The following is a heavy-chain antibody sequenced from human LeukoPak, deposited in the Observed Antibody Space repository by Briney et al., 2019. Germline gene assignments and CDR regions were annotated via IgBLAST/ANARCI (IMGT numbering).Heavy chain of an antibody. D-gene: IGHD6-13*01. Sequence: ASVKVSCKASGYTFTGYYMHWVRQAPGQGLEWMGWINPNSGGTNYAQKFQGRVTMTRDTSISTAYMELSRLRSDDTAVYYCARRLRQQLVERDINYYYYYYMDVWGKGTTVTISS. J-gene: IGHJ6*03. CDR2: INPNSGGT. CDR3: ARRLRQQLVERDINYYYYYYMDV. V-gene: IGHV1-2*02. CDR1: GYTFTGYY.